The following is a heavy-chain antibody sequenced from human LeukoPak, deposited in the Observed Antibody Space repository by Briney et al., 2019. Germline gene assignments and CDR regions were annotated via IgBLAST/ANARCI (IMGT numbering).Heavy chain of an antibody. V-gene: IGHV4-30-2*01. CDR3: ARGTTFRPTFDY. D-gene: IGHD1-1*01. Sequence: PSETLSLTCAVSGGSISSGGYSWSWIRQPPGKGLEWIGYIYHSGSTYYNPSLKSRVTISVDRSKNQFSLKLSSVTAADTAVYYCARGTTFRPTFDYWGQGTLVTVSS. CDR1: GGSISSGGYS. CDR2: IYHSGST. J-gene: IGHJ4*02.